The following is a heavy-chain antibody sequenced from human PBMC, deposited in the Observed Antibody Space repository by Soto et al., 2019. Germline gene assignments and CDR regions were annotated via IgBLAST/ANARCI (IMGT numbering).Heavy chain of an antibody. CDR2: ISYDGSNK. J-gene: IGHJ4*02. D-gene: IGHD3-3*01. V-gene: IGHV3-30-3*01. CDR1: GFPFSTYA. CDR3: ARDEGDLYYDFWSGYQDY. Sequence: GGSLRLSCVASGFPFSTYAMHWVRQAPGKGLEWVAVISYDGSNKYYADSVKGRFTISRENSKSTLYLQMNSLRAEDTAVYYCARDEGDLYYDFWSGYQDYWGQGTLVTVSS.